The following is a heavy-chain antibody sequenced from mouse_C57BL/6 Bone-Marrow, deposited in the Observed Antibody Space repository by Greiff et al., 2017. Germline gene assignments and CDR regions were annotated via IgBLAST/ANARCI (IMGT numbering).Heavy chain of an antibody. V-gene: IGHV1-64*01. CDR3: ARWYYGSRDY. Sequence: VQLQQPGAELVKPGASVKLSCKASGYTFTSYWMHXVKQRPGQGLEWIGMIHPNSGSTNYKEKFKSKATLTVDKSSSTAYMQLSSLTSEDSAVYYCARWYYGSRDYWGQGTTLTVSS. J-gene: IGHJ2*01. CDR2: IHPNSGST. CDR1: GYTFTSYW. D-gene: IGHD1-1*01.